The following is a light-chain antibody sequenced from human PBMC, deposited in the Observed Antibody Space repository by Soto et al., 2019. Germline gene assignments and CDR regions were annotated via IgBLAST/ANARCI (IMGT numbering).Light chain of an antibody. V-gene: IGKV3-20*01. CDR3: QQYGSSPLT. Sequence: EILLTQSPGILSLSTGERATLSCRARQSVSSRYLAWYQQKPGQAPRLLIYGASTRASGIPDRFNGSGSGTDFSLTITRLEPEDFAVYSCQQYGSSPLTFGGGTKVDIK. CDR1: QSVSSRY. J-gene: IGKJ4*01. CDR2: GAS.